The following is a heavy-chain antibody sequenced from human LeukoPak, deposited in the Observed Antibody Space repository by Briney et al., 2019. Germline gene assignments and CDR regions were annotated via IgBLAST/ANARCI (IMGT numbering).Heavy chain of an antibody. CDR2: LYNAGST. V-gene: IGHV3-53*01. J-gene: IGHJ4*02. D-gene: IGHD6-13*01. CDR1: GFIVSNNY. CDR3: AKVLGTGTVVSDY. Sequence: GGSLRLSCVASGFIVSNNYMSWVRQAPGKGLEWVSVLYNAGSTYYADSVKGRFTISRDNSKDTLYLQMNSLRAEDTAVYYCAKVLGTGTVVSDYWGQGTLVTVSS.